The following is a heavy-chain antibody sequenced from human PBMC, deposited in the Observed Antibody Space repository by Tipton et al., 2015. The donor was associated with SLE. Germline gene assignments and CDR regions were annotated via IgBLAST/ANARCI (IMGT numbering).Heavy chain of an antibody. Sequence: TLSLTCAVYGGSFSGYHWTWIRQPPGQGLEWIGESADTGSPNYNPSLKSRVTISLDTSKNQFSLKLRSVTAADTAVYYCAGAWQGYCSGGTCYVLDYWGQGTLVTVSS. CDR3: AGAWQGYCSGGTCYVLDY. J-gene: IGHJ4*02. D-gene: IGHD2-15*01. CDR2: SADTGSP. V-gene: IGHV4-34*01. CDR1: GGSFSGYH.